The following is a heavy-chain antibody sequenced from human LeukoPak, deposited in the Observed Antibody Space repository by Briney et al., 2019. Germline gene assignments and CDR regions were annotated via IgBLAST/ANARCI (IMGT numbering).Heavy chain of an antibody. D-gene: IGHD5-24*01. V-gene: IGHV1-69*13. J-gene: IGHJ6*03. Sequence: SVKVSCKASGGTSSSYAISWVRQAPGQGLEWMGGIIPIFGTANYAQKFQGRVTITADESTSTAYMELSSLRSEDTAVYYCARGAESYYYYYMDVWGKGTTVTASS. CDR3: ARGAESYYYYYMDV. CDR1: GGTSSSYA. CDR2: IIPIFGTA.